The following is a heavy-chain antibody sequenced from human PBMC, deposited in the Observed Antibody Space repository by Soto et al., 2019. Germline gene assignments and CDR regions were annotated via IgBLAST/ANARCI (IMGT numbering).Heavy chain of an antibody. CDR1: GYSFTNYW. CDR2: IYPGDSNT. D-gene: IGHD3-3*01. CDR3: ARGVDGRTWSLY. J-gene: IGHJ4*02. Sequence: GESLKISCKGSGYSFTNYWIGWVRQMPGKGLEWMGIIYPGDSNTIYSPSFQGQVTISVDKSISTAFLQWSSLKASDTAMYYCARGVDGRTWSLYWGQGTLVTVSS. V-gene: IGHV5-51*01.